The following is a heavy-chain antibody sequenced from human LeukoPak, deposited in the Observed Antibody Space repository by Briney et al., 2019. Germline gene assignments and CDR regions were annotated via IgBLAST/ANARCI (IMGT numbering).Heavy chain of an antibody. CDR3: ARVYRFGSSGYDY. D-gene: IGHD6-19*01. J-gene: IGHJ4*02. Sequence: GGSLRLSCAASGFTFSSYAMSWVRQAPGKGLDWVSYISTSGSTIYYADSVKGRFTISRDNAKNSLYLQMNSLRAEDTAVYYCARVYRFGSSGYDYWGQGTLVTVSS. CDR1: GFTFSSYA. V-gene: IGHV3-48*04. CDR2: ISTSGSTI.